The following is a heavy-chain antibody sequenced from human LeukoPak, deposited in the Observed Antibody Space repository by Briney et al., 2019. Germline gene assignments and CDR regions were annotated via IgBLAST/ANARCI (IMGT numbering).Heavy chain of an antibody. J-gene: IGHJ4*02. CDR3: AKTALSSWYLYYFDY. Sequence: PGRSLRLSCAASGFTFSSYGMHWVRQAPGKGLEWVAVIWYDGSNKYYADSVKGRFTISRDNSKNTLYLQMNSLRAEDTAVYYCAKTALSSWYLYYFDYWGQGTLVTVSS. V-gene: IGHV3-33*06. CDR1: GFTFSSYG. D-gene: IGHD6-13*01. CDR2: IWYDGSNK.